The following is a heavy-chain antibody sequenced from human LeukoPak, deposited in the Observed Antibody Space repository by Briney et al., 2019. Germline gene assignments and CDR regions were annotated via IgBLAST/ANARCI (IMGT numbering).Heavy chain of an antibody. CDR3: ARYTAMVRGFDY. CDR1: GYTFTDYY. CDR2: INPNSGAT. V-gene: IGHV1-2*03. D-gene: IGHD5-18*01. Sequence: EASVKASCKASGYTFTDYYMHWVQQAPGQGLEWMGWINPNSGATNFAQKFQGRVTMTRDTSISTAYMELSRLRSDDTAVYYCARYTAMVRGFDYWGQGAPVTVSS. J-gene: IGHJ4*02.